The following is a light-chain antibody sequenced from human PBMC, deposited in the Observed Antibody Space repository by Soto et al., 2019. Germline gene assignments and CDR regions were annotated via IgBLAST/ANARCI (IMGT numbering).Light chain of an antibody. J-gene: IGLJ1*01. V-gene: IGLV1-44*01. CDR3: AEWDESLTGPV. CDR1: RSDIGSNF. Sequence: QSVLSQPPSASGTPGQTVIISCSGSRSDIGSNFVNWYQHLPGTAPKLLIYNSNQRPSGVPDRFSGSKSGTSASLAISGLQSEDEPDYYCAEWDESLTGPVFGTGTKVTV. CDR2: NSN.